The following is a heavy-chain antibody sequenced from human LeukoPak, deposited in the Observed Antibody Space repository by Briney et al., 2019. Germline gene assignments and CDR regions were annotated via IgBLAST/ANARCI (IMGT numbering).Heavy chain of an antibody. J-gene: IGHJ6*02. CDR1: GGSFSGYY. CDR3: ASSPQLWLRYYYYGMDV. D-gene: IGHD5-18*01. CDR2: INHSGST. V-gene: IGHV4-34*01. Sequence: KPSETLSLTCAVYGGSFSGYYWSWIRQPPGKGLEWIGEINHSGSTNYNPSLKSRVTISVDTSKNQFSLKLSSVTAADTAVYYCASSPQLWLRYYYYGMDVWGQGTTVTVSS.